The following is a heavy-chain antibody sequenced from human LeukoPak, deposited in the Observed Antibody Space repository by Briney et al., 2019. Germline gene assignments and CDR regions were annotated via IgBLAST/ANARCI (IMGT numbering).Heavy chain of an antibody. D-gene: IGHD3-10*01. V-gene: IGHV4-34*01. Sequence: SETLSLTCAVYGGSFSGYYWSWIRQPPGKGLEWIGEINHSGSINYNPSLKSRVTISVDTSKNQFSLKLSSVTAADTAVYYCANISSGSYYNTFDIWGQGTMVTVSS. CDR2: INHSGSI. CDR3: ANISSGSYYNTFDI. J-gene: IGHJ3*02. CDR1: GGSFSGYY.